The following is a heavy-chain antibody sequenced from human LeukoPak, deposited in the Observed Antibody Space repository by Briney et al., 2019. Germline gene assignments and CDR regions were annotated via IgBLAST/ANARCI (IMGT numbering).Heavy chain of an antibody. D-gene: IGHD5-12*01. Sequence: GGSLRLSCAASGFTFSSYSMNWVRQAPGKGLEWVSYISSSSSTIYYADSVKGRFTISRDNAKNSLYLQMNSLRDEDAAVYYCARALPTVIVATINYMDVWGKGTTVTVSS. CDR2: ISSSSSTI. CDR1: GFTFSSYS. V-gene: IGHV3-48*02. J-gene: IGHJ6*03. CDR3: ARALPTVIVATINYMDV.